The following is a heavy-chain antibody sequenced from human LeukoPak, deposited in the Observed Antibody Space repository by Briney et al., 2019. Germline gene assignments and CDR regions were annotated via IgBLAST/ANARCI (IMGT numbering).Heavy chain of an antibody. Sequence: PGGSLRLSCAASGFTFSSYWMHWVRQAPGKGLVWVSRINSDGSTTSYADSVMGRFTISRDNAKNSLYLQMDSLRAEDTAVFYCARVYNWNYFDYWGQGTLVTVSS. CDR1: GFTFSSYW. CDR3: ARVYNWNYFDY. J-gene: IGHJ4*02. V-gene: IGHV3-74*01. CDR2: INSDGSTT. D-gene: IGHD1-20*01.